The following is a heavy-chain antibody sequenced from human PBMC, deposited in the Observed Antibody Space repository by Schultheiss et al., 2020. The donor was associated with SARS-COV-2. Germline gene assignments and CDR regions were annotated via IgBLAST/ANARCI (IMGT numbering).Heavy chain of an antibody. J-gene: IGHJ4*02. CDR1: GYTFTGYY. Sequence: GESLKISCKGSGYTFTGYYMHWVRQAPGQGLEWMGWINPNSGDTEYAQKFQGRVVMTSDASINTAYMELRRLGSDDTAVYYCARPSELWIQDLGYWGQGTLVTVSS. D-gene: IGHD3-16*01. CDR2: INPNSGDT. CDR3: ARPSELWIQDLGY. V-gene: IGHV1-2*02.